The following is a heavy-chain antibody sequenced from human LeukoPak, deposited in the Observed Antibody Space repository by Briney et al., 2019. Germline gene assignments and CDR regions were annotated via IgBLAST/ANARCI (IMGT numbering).Heavy chain of an antibody. Sequence: GGSLRLSCAASGFTFSSYTMNWVRQAPGKGLEWVSSITRTSNYIYYADSVKGRFTISRDNAKNSLFLQMNSLRAEDTAVYYCARSYYDILTGYYKGWFDPWGQGTLVTVSS. V-gene: IGHV3-21*01. D-gene: IGHD3-9*01. J-gene: IGHJ5*02. CDR2: ITRTSNYI. CDR1: GFTFSSYT. CDR3: ARSYYDILTGYYKGWFDP.